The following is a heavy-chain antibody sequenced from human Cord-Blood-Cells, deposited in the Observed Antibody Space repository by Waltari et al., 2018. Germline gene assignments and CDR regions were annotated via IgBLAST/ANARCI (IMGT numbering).Heavy chain of an antibody. CDR2: INHSGST. CDR3: AREGGLAAAGTDY. Sequence: QVQLQQWGAGLLKPSETLSLTCAVYGGSFSGYYWSWIRQPPGKGLEWIGEINHSGSTNYIPSLKSRVTISVDTSKNQFSLKLSSVTAADTAVYYCAREGGLAAAGTDYWGQGTLVTVSS. D-gene: IGHD6-13*01. V-gene: IGHV4-34*01. CDR1: GGSFSGYY. J-gene: IGHJ4*02.